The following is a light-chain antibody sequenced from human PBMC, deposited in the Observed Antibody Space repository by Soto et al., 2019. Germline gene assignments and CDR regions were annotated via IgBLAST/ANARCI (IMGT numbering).Light chain of an antibody. J-gene: IGKJ2*01. CDR2: DAS. V-gene: IGKV1-27*01. Sequence: DIRMTQSPSSLSASVGDRVTITCRASQAINNYLAWYQQKPGQVPKLLIYDASTLQSGVQSRFRGSGSGTVFTLTISSLQSEDVATYYCQNYNSAPNTFGQGNRLEIK. CDR1: QAINNY. CDR3: QNYNSAPNT.